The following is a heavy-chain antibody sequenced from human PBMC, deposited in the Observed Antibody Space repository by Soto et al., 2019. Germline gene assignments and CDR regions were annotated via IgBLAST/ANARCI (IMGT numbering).Heavy chain of an antibody. Sequence: GGSLRLSCAASGVTFTSYVMTWVRQVPGEGLQWVSSISKSGDSTYYADSVKGRFTTSRDNSKNTLYLQMNSLRAEDTAIYYCAKGSFGFDYWGQGTLVTVSS. CDR2: ISKSGDST. D-gene: IGHD3-10*01. CDR3: AKGSFGFDY. V-gene: IGHV3-23*01. J-gene: IGHJ4*02. CDR1: GVTFTSYV.